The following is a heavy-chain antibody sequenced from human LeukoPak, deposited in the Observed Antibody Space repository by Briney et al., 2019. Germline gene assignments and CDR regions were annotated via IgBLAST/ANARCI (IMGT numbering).Heavy chain of an antibody. CDR1: GFTFSDYY. CDR3: AKDKHFSGSPTYYFDY. D-gene: IGHD3-10*01. Sequence: PGGSLRLSCAASGFTFSDYYMSWVRQAPGKGLEWVAFIRYGGNNKFYADSVKGRFTISRDNSKNTLYLQMNSLRAEDTALYYCAKDKHFSGSPTYYFDYWGQGTLVTVSS. CDR2: IRYGGNNK. J-gene: IGHJ4*02. V-gene: IGHV3-30*02.